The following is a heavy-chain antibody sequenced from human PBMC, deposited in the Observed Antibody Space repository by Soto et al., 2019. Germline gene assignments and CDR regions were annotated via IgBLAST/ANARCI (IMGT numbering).Heavy chain of an antibody. CDR1: GFTFDDYA. CDR2: ISWNSGSI. Sequence: GGSLRLSCAASGFTFDDYAMHWVRQAPGKGLEWVSGISWNSGSIGYADSVKGRFTISRDNAKNSLYLQMNSLRAEDTALYYCAKDTGGSGSYTPADIWGQGTMVTVSS. J-gene: IGHJ3*02. CDR3: AKDTGGSGSYTPADI. D-gene: IGHD3-10*01. V-gene: IGHV3-9*01.